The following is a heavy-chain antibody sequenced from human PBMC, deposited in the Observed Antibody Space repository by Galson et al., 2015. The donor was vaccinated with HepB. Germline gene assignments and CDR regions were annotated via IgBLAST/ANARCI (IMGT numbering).Heavy chain of an antibody. J-gene: IGHJ6*03. V-gene: IGHV3-23*01. CDR1: GFTFSSYA. D-gene: IGHD4-23*01. Sequence: SLRLSCAASGFTFSSYAMSWVRQAPGKGLEWVSAICGSGGSTYYADSVKGRFTISRDNSKNTLYLQMNSLRAEDTAVYYCAKAHRHTTVVKGNYYYYYMDVWGKGTTVTVSS. CDR2: ICGSGGST. CDR3: AKAHRHTTVVKGNYYYYYMDV.